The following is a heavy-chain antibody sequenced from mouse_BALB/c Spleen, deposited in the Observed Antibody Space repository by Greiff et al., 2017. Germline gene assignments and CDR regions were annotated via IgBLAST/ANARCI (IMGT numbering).Heavy chain of an antibody. Sequence: VKVVESGAELARPGASVKLSCKASGYTFTDYYINWVKQRTGQGLEWIGEIYPGSGNTYYNEKFKGKATLTADKSSSTAYMQLSSLTSEDSAVYFCASHGNPLFDYWGQGTTLTVSS. J-gene: IGHJ2*01. D-gene: IGHD2-1*01. V-gene: IGHV1-77*01. CDR1: GYTFTDYY. CDR3: ASHGNPLFDY. CDR2: IYPGSGNT.